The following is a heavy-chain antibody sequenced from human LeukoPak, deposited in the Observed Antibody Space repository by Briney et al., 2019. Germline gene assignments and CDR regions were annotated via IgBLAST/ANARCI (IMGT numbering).Heavy chain of an antibody. CDR1: GGSISSYY. D-gene: IGHD3-16*01. CDR2: IYYSGST. J-gene: IGHJ4*02. CDR3: ARVNFGGYSFDY. Sequence: SETLSLTCTVSGGSISSYYWSWIRQPPGKGLEWIGYIYYSGSTNYNPSLKSRVTISVDTSKNQFSLKLSSVTAADTAVYYCARVNFGGYSFDYWGQGTLVTVSS. V-gene: IGHV4-59*01.